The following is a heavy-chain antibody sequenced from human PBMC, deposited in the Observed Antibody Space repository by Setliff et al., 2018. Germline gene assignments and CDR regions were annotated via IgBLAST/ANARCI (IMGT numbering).Heavy chain of an antibody. D-gene: IGHD2-15*01. J-gene: IGHJ4*02. Sequence: SETLSLTCTVSGASINSGSYYWNWIRQPAGKGLEWIGHIYTSGSINYNPSLRSRVTMSVDRSRNQFSLTLRSVTAADMAVYYCARGLNTESWTPLYWSPGTLVTVSS. CDR3: ARGLNTESWTPLY. CDR2: IYTSGSI. CDR1: GASINSGSYY. V-gene: IGHV4-61*09.